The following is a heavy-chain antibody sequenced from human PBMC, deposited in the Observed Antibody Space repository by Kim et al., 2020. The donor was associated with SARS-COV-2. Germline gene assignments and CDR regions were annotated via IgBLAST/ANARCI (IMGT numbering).Heavy chain of an antibody. J-gene: IGHJ4*02. CDR3: AKDGRGYSYGCSDY. Sequence: GGSLRLSCAASGFTFSSYAMSWVRQAPGKGLEWVSAISGSGGSTYYADSVKGRFTISRDNSKNTLYLQMNSLRAEDTAVYYCAKDGRGYSYGCSDYWGQGTLVTVSS. V-gene: IGHV3-23*01. CDR1: GFTFSSYA. D-gene: IGHD5-18*01. CDR2: ISGSGGST.